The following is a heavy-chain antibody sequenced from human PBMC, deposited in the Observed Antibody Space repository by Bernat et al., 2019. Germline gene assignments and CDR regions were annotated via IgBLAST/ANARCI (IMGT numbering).Heavy chain of an antibody. CDR2: ISHDSTAT. V-gene: IGHV3-43*02. D-gene: IGHD3-16*01. CDR1: GFIFDDYV. J-gene: IGHJ4*02. Sequence: ELQLVESGGGATQPGGSLRLSCEGTGFIFDDYVMHWVRQAPGMDLEWVSRISHDSTATSYADSVKGRFTISRDNSKKSLYLQMHSLRIEDTALYYCVRDSTWAFDSWGRGTLVTVSS. CDR3: VRDSTWAFDS.